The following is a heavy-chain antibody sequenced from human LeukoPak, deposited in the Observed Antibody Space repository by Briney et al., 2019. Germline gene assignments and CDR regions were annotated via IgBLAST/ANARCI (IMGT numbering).Heavy chain of an antibody. CDR2: IHYSEST. J-gene: IGHJ4*02. CDR3: ARGYSSSYLDY. V-gene: IGHV4-59*12. D-gene: IGHD6-13*01. CDR1: GGSIRSYY. Sequence: SETLSLTCTVSGGSIRSYYWGWIRQPPGKGLEWIGYIHYSESTKYNPSLKSRVTMSMDTSKNQFSLKLSSVTAADTAVYYCARGYSSSYLDYWGQGTLVTVSS.